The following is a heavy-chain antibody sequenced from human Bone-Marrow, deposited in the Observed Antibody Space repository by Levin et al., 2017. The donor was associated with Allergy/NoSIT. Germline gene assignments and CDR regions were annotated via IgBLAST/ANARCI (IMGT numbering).Heavy chain of an antibody. Sequence: GESLKISCKASGYTFTSYDINWVRQATGQGLEWMGWMNPNSGNTGYAQKFQGRVTMTRNTSISTAYMELSSLRSEDTAVYYCARGLDYYGSGSYNWGQGTLVTVSS. J-gene: IGHJ4*02. D-gene: IGHD3-10*01. CDR2: MNPNSGNT. CDR1: GYTFTSYD. V-gene: IGHV1-8*01. CDR3: ARGLDYYGSGSYN.